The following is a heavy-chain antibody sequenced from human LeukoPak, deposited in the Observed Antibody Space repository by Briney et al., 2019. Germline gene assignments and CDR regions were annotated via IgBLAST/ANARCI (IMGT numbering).Heavy chain of an antibody. CDR3: ARETYCAADCYSGFDF. D-gene: IGHD2-21*02. Sequence: SETLSLTCTVSGGSISSSSYYWGWIRQPPGKGLEWIGSIYYSGSTYYNPSLKSRVTISVDTSKNQFSLKLSSVTAADTAVYYCARETYCAADCYSGFDFWGQGTLVTVSS. J-gene: IGHJ4*02. V-gene: IGHV4-39*07. CDR2: IYYSGST. CDR1: GGSISSSSYY.